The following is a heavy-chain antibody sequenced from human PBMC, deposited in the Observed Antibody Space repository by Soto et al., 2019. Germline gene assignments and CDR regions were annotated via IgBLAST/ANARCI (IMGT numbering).Heavy chain of an antibody. D-gene: IGHD2-2*01. Sequence: ASVKVSCKASGYTFTSYGISWVRQAPGQGLEWMGWISAYNGNTNYAQKLQGRVTMTTDTSTSTAYMELRSLRSEDTAVYYCARVGGRVVVPAAFYYYYGMDVWGQGTTVTVSS. J-gene: IGHJ6*02. CDR1: GYTFTSYG. CDR3: ARVGGRVVVPAAFYYYYGMDV. CDR2: ISAYNGNT. V-gene: IGHV1-18*01.